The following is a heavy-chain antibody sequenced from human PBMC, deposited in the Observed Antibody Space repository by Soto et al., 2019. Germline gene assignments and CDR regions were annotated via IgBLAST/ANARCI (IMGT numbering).Heavy chain of an antibody. CDR2: VSAGGDMT. V-gene: IGHV3-23*01. CDR1: GFTFNSYA. D-gene: IGHD3-10*01. CDR3: ARGDRGGSGSPASYYYSGLDV. Sequence: DVQVLESVGDLVQPGGSLRLSCAPSGFTFNSYAMSRVRQAPGKGLEWVSSVSAGGDMTYYSDSVKGRFTISRDNSNNALFLQMNSLRIEDTALYYCARGDRGGSGSPASYYYSGLDVWGQGTTVTVS. J-gene: IGHJ6*02.